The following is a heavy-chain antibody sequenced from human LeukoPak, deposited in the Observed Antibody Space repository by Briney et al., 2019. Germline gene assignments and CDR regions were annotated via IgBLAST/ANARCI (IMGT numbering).Heavy chain of an antibody. V-gene: IGHV5-51*01. J-gene: IGHJ2*01. D-gene: IGHD2-2*01. CDR2: IYPGDSDT. CDR1: GYSFTSYW. Sequence: GESLKISCKGSGYSFTSYWIGWVRQMPGKGLEWMGIIYPGDSDTRYSPSFQGQVTISADKSISTAYLQWSSLKASDTAMYYCARPVSGPSYSSTSCQDWYFDLWGRGTLVTVSS. CDR3: ARPVSGPSYSSTSCQDWYFDL.